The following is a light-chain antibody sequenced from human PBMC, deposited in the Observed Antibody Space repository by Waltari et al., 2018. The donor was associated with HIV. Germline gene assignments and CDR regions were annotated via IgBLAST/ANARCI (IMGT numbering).Light chain of an antibody. V-gene: IGLV2-14*01. Sequence: QSALTQPASVSGSPGQSITISCTGINVDVGAFKFVSWYQHHPGKAPILIIYEVHNRPSGVSDRFSGSKSGNSASLTISGLQTADEADYYCTSYTSGSVLFGGGTNLTVL. CDR1: NVDVGAFKF. CDR3: TSYTSGSVL. J-gene: IGLJ2*01. CDR2: EVH.